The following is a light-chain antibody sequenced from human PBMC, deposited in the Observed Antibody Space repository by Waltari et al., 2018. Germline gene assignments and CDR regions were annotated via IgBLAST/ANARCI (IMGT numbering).Light chain of an antibody. CDR1: SSDVGRYDY. Sequence: QSALTQPASVSGSPGQSITFSCTGTSSDVGRYDYVSWYQQHPGKAPKPMIFDVSDRPAGVSNRFSDSKSGNTASLTISGLQAEDEADYYCSSYTASGALFVFGTGTKVTVL. CDR2: DVS. V-gene: IGLV2-14*01. J-gene: IGLJ1*01. CDR3: SSYTASGALFV.